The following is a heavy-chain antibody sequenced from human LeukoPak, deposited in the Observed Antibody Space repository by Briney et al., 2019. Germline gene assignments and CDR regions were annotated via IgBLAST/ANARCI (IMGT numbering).Heavy chain of an antibody. CDR3: ARGQWLDLY. J-gene: IGHJ4*02. D-gene: IGHD6-19*01. V-gene: IGHV3-33*01. CDR2: IWYDGTNK. Sequence: PGGSLRLSCAASGFTFSSYGMHWVRHAPGKGLEWVAVIWYDGTNKYYADSVRGRFTISRDNSKNTLYLQMNSLRAEDTAVYYCARGQWLDLYWGQGTLVTVSS. CDR1: GFTFSSYG.